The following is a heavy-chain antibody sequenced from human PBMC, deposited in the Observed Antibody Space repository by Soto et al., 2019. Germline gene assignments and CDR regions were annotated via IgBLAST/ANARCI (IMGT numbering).Heavy chain of an antibody. CDR2: IRSKAYGGTT. CDR1: GFTFGDYA. V-gene: IGHV3-49*03. Sequence: GGSLRLSCTASGFTFGDYAMSWFRQAPGKGLEWVGFIRSKAYGGTTEYAASVKGRFTISRDDSKSIAYLQMNSLKTEDTAVYYCTRDRKNVLRFLEWQPDYYMDVWGKGTTVTVSS. CDR3: TRDRKNVLRFLEWQPDYYMDV. J-gene: IGHJ6*03. D-gene: IGHD3-3*01.